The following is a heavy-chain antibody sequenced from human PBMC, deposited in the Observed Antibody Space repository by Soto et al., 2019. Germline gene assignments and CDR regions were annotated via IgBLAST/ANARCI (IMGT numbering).Heavy chain of an antibody. CDR2: MNPNNGNT. Sequence: ASVKVSCKASGYTFTSYDINWVRQATGQGLEWMGWMNPNNGNTGYAQKFQGRVTMTKNTSISTAYMDLSSLRSEDTAVYYCVRGQPEHSEDWGQGTLVTVSS. CDR3: VRGQPEHSED. V-gene: IGHV1-8*01. J-gene: IGHJ4*02. CDR1: GYTFTSYD. D-gene: IGHD1-26*01.